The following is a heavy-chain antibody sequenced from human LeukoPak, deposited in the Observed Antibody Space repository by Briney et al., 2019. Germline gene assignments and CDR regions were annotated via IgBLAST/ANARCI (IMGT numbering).Heavy chain of an antibody. Sequence: GGSLRLSCAASGFTFSSYWMSWVRQAPGKGLEWVANIKQDGSEKYYVDSVKGRFTISRDNAKNSLYLQMNSLRAEDTAVYYCARDSLSGSGSYYINYYFDYWGQGTLVTVSS. J-gene: IGHJ4*02. CDR1: GFTFSSYW. CDR2: IKQDGSEK. V-gene: IGHV3-7*01. D-gene: IGHD3-10*01. CDR3: ARDSLSGSGSYYINYYFDY.